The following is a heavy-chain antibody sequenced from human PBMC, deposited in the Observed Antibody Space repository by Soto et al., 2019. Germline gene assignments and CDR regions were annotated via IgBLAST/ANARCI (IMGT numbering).Heavy chain of an antibody. CDR3: ARLPGVRGVFDGFNV. V-gene: IGHV5-51*01. D-gene: IGHD3-10*01. CDR2: IYPGDSDT. J-gene: IGHJ3*01. CDR1: GYSFAGYW. Sequence: GESLKISCKGSGYSFAGYWIGWVRQMPGKGLDWMGVIYPGDSDTRYSPSFHGQVTISADKSISTAYLQWSSLKASDTAMYFCARLPGVRGVFDGFNVWGQGTMVPSPQ.